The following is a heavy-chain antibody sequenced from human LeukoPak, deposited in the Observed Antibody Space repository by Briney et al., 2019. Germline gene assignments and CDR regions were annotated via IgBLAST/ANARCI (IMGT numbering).Heavy chain of an antibody. V-gene: IGHV4-30-4*08. CDR1: GGSISSGDYH. J-gene: IGHJ1*01. CDR3: ARGFGVDADFQH. Sequence: SETLSLTCTVSGGSISSGDYHWSWIRQPPGKGLEWIGHIFYSGTTHYNPSLKSPVTISVDTSENQFSLNLNSVTAADTAIYYCARGFGVDADFQHWGQGTLVTVSS. CDR2: IFYSGTT. D-gene: IGHD3-10*01.